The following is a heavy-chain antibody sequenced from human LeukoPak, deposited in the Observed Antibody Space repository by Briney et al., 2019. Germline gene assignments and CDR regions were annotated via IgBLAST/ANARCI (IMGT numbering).Heavy chain of an antibody. CDR2: INHSGST. J-gene: IGHJ3*02. D-gene: IGHD4-23*01. CDR1: GGSFSGYY. V-gene: IGHV4-34*01. CDR3: ALPRGKGAFDI. Sequence: SETLSLTCAVYGGSFSGYYWSWIRQPPGKGLEWIGEINHSGSTNYNPSLKSRVTISVDTSKNQFSLKLSSVTAADTAVYYCALPRGKGAFDIWGQGTMVTVSP.